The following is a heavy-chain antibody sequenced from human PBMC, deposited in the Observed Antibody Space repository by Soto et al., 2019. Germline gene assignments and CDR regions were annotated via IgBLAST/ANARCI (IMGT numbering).Heavy chain of an antibody. CDR1: GYTFTDYG. J-gene: IGHJ5*02. Sequence: QVQLVQSGVEVKKPGASVKVSCEASGYTFTDYGINWVRQAPGQGLEWMGWISAYNGDTKYAQIFQDRVTMTKDTSTRTAHLELRSLRSDDPAVYFCARASVRAHSFGINTCFDPWGQGTLVTVSS. CDR3: ARASVRAHSFGINTCFDP. V-gene: IGHV1-18*04. CDR2: ISAYNGDT. D-gene: IGHD3-16*01.